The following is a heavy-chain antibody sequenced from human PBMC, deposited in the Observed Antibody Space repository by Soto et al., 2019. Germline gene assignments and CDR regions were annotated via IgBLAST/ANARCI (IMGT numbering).Heavy chain of an antibody. D-gene: IGHD1-26*01. CDR1: GFTFSSYS. CDR2: ISSSSSYI. Sequence: GGSLRLSCAASGFTFSSYSINWVRQAPGKGLEWVSSISSSSSYIYYADSVKGRFTISRDNAKNSLYLQMNSLRAEDTAVYYCARDRVGLSYGMDVWGQGTTVTVSS. CDR3: ARDRVGLSYGMDV. J-gene: IGHJ6*02. V-gene: IGHV3-21*01.